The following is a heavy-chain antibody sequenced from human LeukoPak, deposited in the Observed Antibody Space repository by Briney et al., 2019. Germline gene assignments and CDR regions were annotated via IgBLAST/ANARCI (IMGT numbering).Heavy chain of an antibody. CDR1: GGSISSSSYY. CDR2: IYYSGST. J-gene: IGHJ4*02. CDR3: AGRGAEWELPYFDY. D-gene: IGHD1-26*01. V-gene: IGHV4-39*01. Sequence: PSETLSLTCTVSGGSISSSSYYWGWLRQPPGKGREWIGSIYYSGSTYYNPSLKSRVTISVDTSKNQFSLKLSSVTAADTAVYYCAGRGAEWELPYFDYWGQGTLVTVSS.